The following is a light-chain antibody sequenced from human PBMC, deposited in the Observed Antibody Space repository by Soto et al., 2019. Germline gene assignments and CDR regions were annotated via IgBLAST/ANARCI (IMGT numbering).Light chain of an antibody. CDR1: QGISSY. CDR3: QQYYSYSWT. V-gene: IGKV1-8*01. CDR2: AAS. Sequence: AIRMTQSPSSFSASTGDRVTITCRASQGISSYLAWYQQEPGKAPKLLIYAASTLQSGVPSRFSGSGSGTDFTLTISCLQSEDFATYYCQQYYSYSWTFGQGTKVDIK. J-gene: IGKJ1*01.